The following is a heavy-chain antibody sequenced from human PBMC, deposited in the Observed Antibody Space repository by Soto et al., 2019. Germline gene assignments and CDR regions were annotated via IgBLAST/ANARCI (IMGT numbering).Heavy chain of an antibody. CDR2: LNDSGGT. CDR3: ARARGGVQH. V-gene: IGHV4-34*01. CDR1: GGSFSGYY. D-gene: IGHD3-10*01. J-gene: IGHJ1*01. Sequence: QVQLQQWGAGLLKPSETLSLTCAVYGGSFSGYYCSWIRQPPGKGLEWIGELNDSGGTNYNASLNSRVSMSVDTSKNQFSLKLSSVTAADTAVYYCARARGGVQHWGQGTLVTVSS.